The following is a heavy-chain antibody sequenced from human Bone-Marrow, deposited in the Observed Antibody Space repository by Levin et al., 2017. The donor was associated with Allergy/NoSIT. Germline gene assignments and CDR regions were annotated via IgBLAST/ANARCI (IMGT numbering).Heavy chain of an antibody. CDR3: GRGNIDY. V-gene: IGHV1-18*01. Sequence: GGSLRLSCKASGYSLTDYDINWVRQAPGQGLEWMGWISPYNGDTNYAQTFQGRVTMTADTSTSTVYLDLRSLTSDDTAVYYCGRGNIDYWGQGTLVIVSS. CDR1: GYSLTDYD. CDR2: ISPYNGDT. J-gene: IGHJ4*02. D-gene: IGHD2/OR15-2a*01.